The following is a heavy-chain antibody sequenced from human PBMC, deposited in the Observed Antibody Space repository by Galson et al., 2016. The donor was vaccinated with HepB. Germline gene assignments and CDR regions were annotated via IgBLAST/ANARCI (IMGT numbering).Heavy chain of an antibody. Sequence: SLRLSCAASGFIFSDHYMEWVRQAPGKGLEWVGRTKNKANSYTKEYAASVEGRFTISRDDSKNSLYLQMNCLEIEDTAVYYCAVWFGGRSNSWGQGTLVTVSS. CDR2: TKNKANSYTK. V-gene: IGHV3-72*01. CDR1: GFIFSDHY. J-gene: IGHJ5*02. D-gene: IGHD3-10*01. CDR3: AVWFGGRSNS.